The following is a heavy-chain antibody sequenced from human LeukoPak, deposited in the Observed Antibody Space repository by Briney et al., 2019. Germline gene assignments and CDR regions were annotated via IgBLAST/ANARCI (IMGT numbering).Heavy chain of an antibody. CDR2: ISGSGGST. V-gene: IGHV3-23*01. D-gene: IGHD3-10*01. Sequence: GGSLRLPCAASGFTFSSYAMSWARQAPGKGLEWVSAISGSGGSTYYADSVKGRFTISRDNSKNTLYLQMNSLRAGDTALYYCTRGGSGSGSYYAYFDYWGQGTLVTVSS. J-gene: IGHJ4*02. CDR1: GFTFSSYA. CDR3: TRGGSGSGSYYAYFDY.